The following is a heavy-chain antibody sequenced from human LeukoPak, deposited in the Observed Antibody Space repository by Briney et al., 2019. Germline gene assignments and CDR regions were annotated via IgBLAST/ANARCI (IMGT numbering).Heavy chain of an antibody. Sequence: GASVKVSCKASGYALTGYYMHWVRQAPGQGLEWMGWINPNSGGTNYAQKFQGRVTMTRDTSISTAYMELSRLRSDDTAVYYCARVRTAGYYDILTGYRVFDYWGQGTLVTVSS. CDR2: INPNSGGT. D-gene: IGHD3-9*01. CDR3: ARVRTAGYYDILTGYRVFDY. J-gene: IGHJ4*02. CDR1: GYALTGYY. V-gene: IGHV1-2*02.